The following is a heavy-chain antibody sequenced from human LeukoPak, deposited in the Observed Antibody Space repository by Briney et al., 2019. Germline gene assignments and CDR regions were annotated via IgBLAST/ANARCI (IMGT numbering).Heavy chain of an antibody. CDR1: GFTFSSYG. V-gene: IGHV3-33*01. D-gene: IGHD3-10*01. CDR3: ARDQSPKPYGSGSPPGY. CDR2: IWYDGSNK. Sequence: RTGGSLRLSCAASGFTFSSYGMHWVRQAPGKGLEWVAVIWYDGSNKYYADSVKGRFTISRDNSKNTLYLQMNSLRAEDTAVYYCARDQSPKPYGSGSPPGYWGQGTLVTVSS. J-gene: IGHJ4*02.